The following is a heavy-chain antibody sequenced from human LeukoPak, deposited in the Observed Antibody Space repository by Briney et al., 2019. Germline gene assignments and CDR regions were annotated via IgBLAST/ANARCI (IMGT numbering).Heavy chain of an antibody. D-gene: IGHD3-22*01. V-gene: IGHV4-38-2*02. CDR1: GYSISSGYY. J-gene: IGHJ4*02. Sequence: SETLSLTCTVSGYSISSGYYWGWIRQPPGKGLEWIGSIYHSGSTNYNPSLKSRVTISVDTSKNQFSLKLSSVTAADTAVYYCARVNYYDSSGYYIDYWGQGTLVTVSS. CDR2: IYHSGST. CDR3: ARVNYYDSSGYYIDY.